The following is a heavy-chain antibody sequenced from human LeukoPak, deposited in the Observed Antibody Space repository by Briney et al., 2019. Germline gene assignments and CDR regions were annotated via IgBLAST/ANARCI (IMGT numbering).Heavy chain of an antibody. CDR1: GFSLSTSGVG. CDR2: IYWDDDK. D-gene: IGHD5-12*01. CDR3: ARSASGYDYYYYYYYMDV. V-gene: IGHV2-5*02. J-gene: IGHJ6*03. Sequence: SGPTLVNHTQTLTLTCTFSGFSLSTSGVGVGWIRQPPGKALEWLALIYWDDDKRYSPSLKSRLTITKDTSKNQVVLTMTNMDPVDTATYYCARSASGYDYYYYYYYMDVWGKGTTVTVSS.